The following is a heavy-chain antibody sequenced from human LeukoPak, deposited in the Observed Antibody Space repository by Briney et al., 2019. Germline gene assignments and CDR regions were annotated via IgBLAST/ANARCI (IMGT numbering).Heavy chain of an antibody. D-gene: IGHD2-15*01. CDR1: GGTFSSYA. J-gene: IGHJ4*02. Sequence: SVKVSCKASGGTFSSYAISWVRQAPGQGLEWMGRIIPILGIANYAQKFQGRVTITADKSTGTAYMELSSLRSEDTAVYYCARVSGVVAPTAIDYGGQETRVTVPS. CDR3: ARVSGVVAPTAIDY. CDR2: IIPILGIA. V-gene: IGHV1-69*04.